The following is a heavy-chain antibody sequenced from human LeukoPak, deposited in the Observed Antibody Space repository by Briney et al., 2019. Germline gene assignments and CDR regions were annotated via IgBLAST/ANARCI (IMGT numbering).Heavy chain of an antibody. CDR1: GGSFSGYY. J-gene: IGHJ4*02. CDR3: AREAPFSGSYPFDY. D-gene: IGHD1-26*01. CDR2: INHSGST. V-gene: IGHV4-34*01. Sequence: SETLSLTCAVYGGSFSGYYWSWIRQPPGKGLEWIGEINHSGSTNYNPSLKSRVTISVDTSKNQFSLKLSSVTAADTAVYYCAREAPFSGSYPFDYWGQGTLVTVSS.